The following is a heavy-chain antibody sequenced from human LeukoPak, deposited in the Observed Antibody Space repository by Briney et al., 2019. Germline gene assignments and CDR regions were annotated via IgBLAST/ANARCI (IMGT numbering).Heavy chain of an antibody. J-gene: IGHJ4*02. D-gene: IGHD1-7*01. V-gene: IGHV3-73*01. Sequence: QPGGSLRLSCAASGFTFSGSAMHWVRQASGKGLEWVGRIRSKANSYATTYAASVKGSFTISRDDSKNTVYLQMNSLKTEDTAVYYCTRQSGNTDGLRDYWGQGTLVTVSS. CDR2: IRSKANSYAT. CDR1: GFTFSGSA. CDR3: TRQSGNTDGLRDY.